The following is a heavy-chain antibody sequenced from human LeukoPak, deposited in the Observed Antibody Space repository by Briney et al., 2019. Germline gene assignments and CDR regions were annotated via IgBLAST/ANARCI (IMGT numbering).Heavy chain of an antibody. V-gene: IGHV3-30*18. J-gene: IGHJ4*02. Sequence: GGSLRLSCSGSGFTFSSYAIHWVRQAPGKGLEWVAVISSDGRDKHHADSVKGRFTISRDNSKNTLYLQMNSLRAEDTAVYYCAKDLLMWRVGATSGFDDYWGQGTLVTVSS. CDR2: ISSDGRDK. CDR1: GFTFSSYA. D-gene: IGHD1-26*01. CDR3: AKDLLMWRVGATSGFDDY.